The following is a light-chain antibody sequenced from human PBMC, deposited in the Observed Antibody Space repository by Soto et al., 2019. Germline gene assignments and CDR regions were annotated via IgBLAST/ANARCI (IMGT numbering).Light chain of an antibody. J-gene: IGLJ2*01. V-gene: IGLV3-21*01. Sequence: SYELTQPPSVSVAPGETARISCGGNNVGSRSVQWYQQKPGQAPFLVIYYDSDRPSGIPERFSGSNSGNTATLIISRVEAGDEADYYCQVWKDTGDQVVFGGGTKVTVL. CDR1: NVGSRS. CDR2: YDS. CDR3: QVWKDTGDQVV.